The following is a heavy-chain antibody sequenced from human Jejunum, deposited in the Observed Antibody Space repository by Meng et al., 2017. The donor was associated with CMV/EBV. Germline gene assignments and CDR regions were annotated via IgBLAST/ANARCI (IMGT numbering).Heavy chain of an antibody. J-gene: IGHJ4*02. V-gene: IGHV3-72*01. Sequence: GFFCSDLYSYWCRQAPGKGLAWAGRSRQSAKDYSTEYVASVKGRFTLSRDDSETSVYLPMTSMKTEDSAVYYCVRGKIVATILDYWGQGTLVTVSS. CDR1: GFFCSDLY. D-gene: IGHD5-12*01. CDR2: SRQSAKDYST. CDR3: VRGKIVATILDY.